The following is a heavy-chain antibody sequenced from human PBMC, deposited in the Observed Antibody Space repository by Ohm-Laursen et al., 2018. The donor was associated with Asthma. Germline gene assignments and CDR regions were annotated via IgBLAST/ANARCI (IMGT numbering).Heavy chain of an antibody. D-gene: IGHD1-26*01. CDR3: ARDQAGLSGSIDY. V-gene: IGHV3-33*08. Sequence: SLRLSCAASGFTFSSYGMHWVRQAPGKGLEWVAVIWYDGSNKYYADSVKGRFTTSRDNSKNTLYLQMNSLRAEDTAVYYCARDQAGLSGSIDYWGQGTLVTVSS. CDR2: IWYDGSNK. J-gene: IGHJ4*02. CDR1: GFTFSSYG.